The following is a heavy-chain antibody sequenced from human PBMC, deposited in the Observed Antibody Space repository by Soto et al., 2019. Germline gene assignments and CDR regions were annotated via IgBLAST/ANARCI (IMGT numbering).Heavy chain of an antibody. CDR1: GFTFSSYA. CDR3: AKGPAEWYSYGPLRYYYYYYGMDV. D-gene: IGHD5-18*01. CDR2: ISGSGGST. Sequence: GGSLRLSCAASGFTFSSYAMSWVRQAPGKGLEWVSAISGSGGSTYYADSVKGRFTISRDNSKNKLYLQMNSLRAEDTAVYYCAKGPAEWYSYGPLRYYYYYYGMDVWGQGTTVTVSS. J-gene: IGHJ6*02. V-gene: IGHV3-23*01.